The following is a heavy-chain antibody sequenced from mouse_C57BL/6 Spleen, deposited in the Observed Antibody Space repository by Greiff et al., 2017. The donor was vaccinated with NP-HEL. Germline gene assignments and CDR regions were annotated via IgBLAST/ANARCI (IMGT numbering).Heavy chain of an antibody. CDR1: GYAFTNYL. D-gene: IGHD1-1*01. CDR2: INPGSGGT. CDR3: ARREITTVVAGDYAMDY. J-gene: IGHJ4*01. V-gene: IGHV1-54*01. Sequence: VQLQESGAELVRPGTSVKVSCKASGYAFTNYLIEWVKQRPGQGLEWIGVINPGSGGTNYTEKFKGKATLTADKSSSTAYMQLSSLTSEDSAVYFCARREITTVVAGDYAMDYWGQGTSVTVSS.